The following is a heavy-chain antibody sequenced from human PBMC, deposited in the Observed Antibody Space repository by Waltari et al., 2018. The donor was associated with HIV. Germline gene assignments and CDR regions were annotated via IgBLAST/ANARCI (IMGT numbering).Heavy chain of an antibody. V-gene: IGHV4-59*01. CDR1: GGSISNYY. CDR3: ARGIYGDISGDMDV. Sequence: QVQLQESGPGLVKPSETLSLTCTVSGGSISNYYWSWIRQPRGKGLEWIGYMYYSGSTNYNPARKSRVTISVDTSKNQFSLKLSSVTAADTAVYYCARGIYGDISGDMDVWGQGTTVTVSS. CDR2: MYYSGST. D-gene: IGHD3-3*01. J-gene: IGHJ6*02.